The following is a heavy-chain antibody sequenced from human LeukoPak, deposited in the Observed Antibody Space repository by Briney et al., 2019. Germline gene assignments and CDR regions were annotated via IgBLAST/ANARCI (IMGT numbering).Heavy chain of an antibody. CDR1: GYTFTSYG. J-gene: IGHJ3*02. Sequence: ASVKVSCKASGYTFTSYGISWVRQAPGQGLEWMGWISAYNGNTNYAQKLQGRVTMTTDTSTSTAYMELRSLRSDDTAVYYCARERDYYDSSGYPLPAFDIWGQGTMVTVSS. CDR3: ARERDYYDSSGYPLPAFDI. D-gene: IGHD3-22*01. CDR2: ISAYNGNT. V-gene: IGHV1-18*01.